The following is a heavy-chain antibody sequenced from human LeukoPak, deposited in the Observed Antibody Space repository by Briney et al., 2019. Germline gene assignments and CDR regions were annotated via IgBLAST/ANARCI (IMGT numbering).Heavy chain of an antibody. V-gene: IGHV4-4*02. CDR2: IYHSGST. CDR3: ARDFGAVGATHPFDY. D-gene: IGHD1-26*01. Sequence: PSGTLSLTCAVSGGSISSSNWWSWVRQPPGKGLEWIGEIYHSGSTNYNPSLKSRVTISVDKSKNQFSLKLSSVTAADTAVYYCARDFGAVGATHPFDYWGQGTLVTVSS. CDR1: GGSISSSNW. J-gene: IGHJ4*02.